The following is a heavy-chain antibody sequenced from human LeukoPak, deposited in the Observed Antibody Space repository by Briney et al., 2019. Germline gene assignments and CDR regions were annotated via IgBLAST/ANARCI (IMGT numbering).Heavy chain of an antibody. D-gene: IGHD3-16*01. CDR2: ISGSSGTI. Sequence: GSLRLSCAASGFTFSTYSMNWVRQAPGKGLEGVSYISGSSGTIYYADSVKGRFTISRDNARNSLYLQMNSLRAEDTAVYYCARRSEFGVLYYMDVWGKGTTVTVSS. CDR1: GFTFSTYS. J-gene: IGHJ6*03. CDR3: ARRSEFGVLYYMDV. V-gene: IGHV3-48*01.